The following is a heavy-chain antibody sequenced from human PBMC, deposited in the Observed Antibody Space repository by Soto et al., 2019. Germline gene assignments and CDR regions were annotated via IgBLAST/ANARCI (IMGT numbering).Heavy chain of an antibody. Sequence: PSQTLSLTCAIPGDSVSSNSAAWNWIRQYPSRGLEWLGRTYYRSKWYNDYAVSVKSRITINPDTSKNQFSLQLNSVTPEDTAVYYCAREPSVAASYYYSYYGMDVWGQGTTVTSP. D-gene: IGHD6-13*01. CDR3: AREPSVAASYYYSYYGMDV. V-gene: IGHV6-1*01. CDR2: TYYRSKWYN. CDR1: GDSVSSNSAA. J-gene: IGHJ6*02.